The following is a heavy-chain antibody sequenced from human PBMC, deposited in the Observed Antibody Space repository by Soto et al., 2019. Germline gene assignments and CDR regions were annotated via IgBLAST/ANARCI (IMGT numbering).Heavy chain of an antibody. CDR3: ARHYSSGSRNWFDP. CDR2: IYHSGST. D-gene: IGHD6-19*01. CDR1: GGSSIGTNYY. Sequence: PSETLSLTCTVSGGSSIGTNYYWAWIRQPPGRGLEWIGSIYHSGSTYYSPSLKSRVTISIDTSKNQFSLKLSSVTAADTAVFYCARHYSSGSRNWFDPWGQGTLVTVSS. J-gene: IGHJ5*02. V-gene: IGHV4-39*01.